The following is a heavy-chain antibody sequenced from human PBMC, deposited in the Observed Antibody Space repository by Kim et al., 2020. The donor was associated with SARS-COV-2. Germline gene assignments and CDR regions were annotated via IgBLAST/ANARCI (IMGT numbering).Heavy chain of an antibody. CDR3: AREWGARYSGSYPIDY. J-gene: IGHJ4*02. CDR1: GGSISSGDYY. CDR2: IYYSGST. Sequence: SETLSLTCTVSGGSISSGDYYWSWIRQPPGKGLEWIGYIYYSGSTYYNPSLKSRVTISVDTSKNQFSLKLSSVTAADTAVYYCAREWGARYSGSYPIDYWGQGTLVTVSS. D-gene: IGHD1-26*01. V-gene: IGHV4-30-4*01.